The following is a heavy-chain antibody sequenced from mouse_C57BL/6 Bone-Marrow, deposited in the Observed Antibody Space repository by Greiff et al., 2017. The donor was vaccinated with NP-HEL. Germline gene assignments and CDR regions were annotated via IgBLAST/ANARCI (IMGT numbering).Heavy chain of an antibody. CDR2: IYPGDGDT. V-gene: IGHV1-82*01. Sequence: QVQLQQSGPELVKPGASVKISCKASGYAFSSSWMNWVKQRPGKGLEWIGRIYPGDGDTNYNGKFKGKATLTADKSSSTAYMQLSSLTSEDSAVYCCASPSYYSNYFFAMDYWGQGTSVTVSS. D-gene: IGHD2-5*01. J-gene: IGHJ4*01. CDR1: GYAFSSSW. CDR3: ASPSYYSNYFFAMDY.